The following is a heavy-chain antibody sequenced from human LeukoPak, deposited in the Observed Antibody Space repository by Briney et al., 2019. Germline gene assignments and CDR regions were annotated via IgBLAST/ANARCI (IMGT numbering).Heavy chain of an antibody. CDR3: APDLRGAAWSLDY. J-gene: IGHJ4*02. CDR1: GFTFSSYG. Sequence: GGSLRLSCAASGFTFSSYGMHWVRQAPGKGLEWVAVIWYDGSNKYYADSVKGRFTISRDNSKNTLYLQMNSLRGEDTAVYYCAPDLRGAAWSLDYWGQGTLATVSS. D-gene: IGHD3-3*01. CDR2: IWYDGSNK. V-gene: IGHV3-33*01.